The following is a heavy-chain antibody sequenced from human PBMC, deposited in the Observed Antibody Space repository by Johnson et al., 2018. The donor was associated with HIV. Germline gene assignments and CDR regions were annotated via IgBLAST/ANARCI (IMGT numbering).Heavy chain of an antibody. CDR3: ARESRNKVVIRGGAFDI. J-gene: IGHJ3*02. CDR1: GFTFSSYA. V-gene: IGHV3-NL1*01. Sequence: QVQLVESGGGLVQPGGSLRLSCAASGFTFSSYAMHWVRQAPGKGLEWVSSINWNGGTTTYADSVKGRFTISRDNSKNTLYLQMNSLRAEDTAVYYCARESRNKVVIRGGAFDIWGQGTMVTVSS. CDR2: INWNGGTT. D-gene: IGHD4-23*01.